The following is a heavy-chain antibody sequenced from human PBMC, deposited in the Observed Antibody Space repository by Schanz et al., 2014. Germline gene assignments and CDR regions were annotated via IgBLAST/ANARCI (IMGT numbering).Heavy chain of an antibody. V-gene: IGHV3-11*05. CDR1: GFTFSDYY. CDR2: ISSSGSYT. Sequence: VQLVESGGGLVKPGGSLRLSCAASGFTFSDYYMSWIRQAPGKGLEWVSYISSSGSYTNYADSVKGRFSISRDNGETSVYLQINSLRVEDTAVYYCARFLARYQYYGVDVWGQGTTVIVSS. D-gene: IGHD3-3*01. CDR3: ARFLARYQYYGVDV. J-gene: IGHJ6*02.